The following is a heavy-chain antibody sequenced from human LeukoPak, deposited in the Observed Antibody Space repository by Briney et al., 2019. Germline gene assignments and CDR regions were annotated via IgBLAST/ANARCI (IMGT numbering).Heavy chain of an antibody. J-gene: IGHJ4*02. CDR1: RCTFSSYA. D-gene: IGHD3-9*01. V-gene: IGHV3-30*04. CDR2: ISYDGSNK. CDR3: ARGWDILTGYYGRHFDY. Sequence: GRSLRLSCAASRCTFSSYALHWVSQAPGKGLEWVAVISYDGSNKYYADSVKGRFTISRDNSKNTLYLQMNSLRAEDTAVYYCARGWDILTGYYGRHFDYWGQGTLFTVSS.